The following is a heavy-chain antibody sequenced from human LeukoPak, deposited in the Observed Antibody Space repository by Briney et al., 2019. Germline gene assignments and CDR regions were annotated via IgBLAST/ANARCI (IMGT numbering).Heavy chain of an antibody. J-gene: IGHJ4*02. CDR3: TTSQGSGTFDY. D-gene: IGHD3-10*01. Sequence: PGGSLRLSCAASGFTFNNAWMSWVRQAPGQGLEWVGRIKSKADGGTTDYAAPVKGRFTISRDDSKNTLYLQMNSLKTEDTAVYYCTTSQGSGTFDYWGQGTLVTVSS. CDR2: IKSKADGGTT. V-gene: IGHV3-15*01. CDR1: GFTFNNAW.